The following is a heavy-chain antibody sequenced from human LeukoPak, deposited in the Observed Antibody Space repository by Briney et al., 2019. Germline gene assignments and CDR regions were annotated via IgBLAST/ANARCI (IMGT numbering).Heavy chain of an antibody. CDR2: INPDSGGT. Sequence: ASVKVSCKASGYTFSGYYMHWVRQAPGQGLEWMGWINPDSGGTNYAQKFQGRVTMTRDTSISTAYMELRRLRYDDTAVYYCARDSDSSGYSVLNWYFDLWGRGTLVTVSS. V-gene: IGHV1-2*02. CDR3: ARDSDSSGYSVLNWYFDL. J-gene: IGHJ2*01. CDR1: GYTFSGYY. D-gene: IGHD3-22*01.